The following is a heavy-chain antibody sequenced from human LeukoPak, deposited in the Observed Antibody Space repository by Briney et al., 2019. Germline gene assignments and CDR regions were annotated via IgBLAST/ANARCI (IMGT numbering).Heavy chain of an antibody. CDR2: ISSNGRTI. V-gene: IGHV3-11*01. CDR1: GLTFTDYY. Sequence: GGSLRLSCATSGLTFTDYYMSWIRQAPGKGLEWISYISSNGRTIYYADSVKGRFTISRDNARKSVHLQMNSLRAEDTAIYYCARTQQWLVSGFDPWGQGTLVTVSS. D-gene: IGHD6-19*01. J-gene: IGHJ5*02. CDR3: ARTQQWLVSGFDP.